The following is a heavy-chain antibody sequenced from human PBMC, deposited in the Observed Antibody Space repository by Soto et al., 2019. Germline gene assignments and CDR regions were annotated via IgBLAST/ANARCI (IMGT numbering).Heavy chain of an antibody. Sequence: QVHLVQSGAEVKKPGASVKVSCEASGYTFTTFPIHWVRQAPGQRLEWMGWINPGNGNTEYSQKFQGRVTITRVTSASTAYLELSSLRSEDTAVYYCASRPCLEGGPFDFWGQGTLVTVTS. CDR3: ASRPCLEGGPFDF. CDR1: GYTFTTFP. V-gene: IGHV1-3*01. D-gene: IGHD1-1*01. J-gene: IGHJ4*02. CDR2: INPGNGNT.